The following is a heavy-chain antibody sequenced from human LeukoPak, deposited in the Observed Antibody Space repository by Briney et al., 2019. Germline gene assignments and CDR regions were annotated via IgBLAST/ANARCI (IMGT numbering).Heavy chain of an antibody. D-gene: IGHD3-3*01. J-gene: IGHJ4*02. CDR2: IYHSGST. CDR3: ARHWKGPNWEEWLLPNFDY. CDR1: GYSISSDYY. Sequence: PSETLSLTCAVSGYSISSDYYWGWIRQPPGRGLGCVGSIYHSGSTYYHPSHKRRVTISVDTSKDQFSLKLSSVSAADTAVYYCARHWKGPNWEEWLLPNFDYWGQGTLVTVSS. V-gene: IGHV4-38-2*01.